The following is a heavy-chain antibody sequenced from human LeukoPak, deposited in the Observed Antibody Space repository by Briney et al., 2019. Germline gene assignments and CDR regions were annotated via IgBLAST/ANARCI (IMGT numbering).Heavy chain of an antibody. Sequence: GGSLRLSCTVSGFTVSSNSMSWVRQAPGKGLEWVSVIYVGGRTYYADSVKGRFTISRDNSKNTLFLQMNSLTVEDTAVYYCTRGAADLSYFDYWGQGTLVTVSS. CDR1: GFTVSSNS. V-gene: IGHV3-66*01. D-gene: IGHD6-13*01. CDR2: IYVGGRT. CDR3: TRGAADLSYFDY. J-gene: IGHJ4*02.